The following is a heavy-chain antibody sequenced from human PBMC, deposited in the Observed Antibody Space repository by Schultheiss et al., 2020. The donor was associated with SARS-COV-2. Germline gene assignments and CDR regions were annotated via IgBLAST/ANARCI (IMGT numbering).Heavy chain of an antibody. CDR2: INHSGST. V-gene: IGHV4-34*01. D-gene: IGHD3-22*01. CDR1: GGSISSYY. CDR3: ASAPYDGRDYHP. J-gene: IGHJ5*02. Sequence: SQTLSLTCTVSGGSISSYYWSWIRQPAGKGLEWIGEINHSGSTNYNPSLKSRVTISVDTSKNQFSLKLSSVTAADTAVYYCASAPYDGRDYHPWGQGTLVTVSS.